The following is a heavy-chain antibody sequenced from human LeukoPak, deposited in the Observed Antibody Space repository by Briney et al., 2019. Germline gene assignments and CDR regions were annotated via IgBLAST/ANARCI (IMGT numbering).Heavy chain of an antibody. CDR3: ARHRVSYGVFLLFDN. CDR1: GGSISSGGYY. V-gene: IGHV4-61*08. CDR2: IYTSGST. J-gene: IGHJ4*02. D-gene: IGHD4-17*01. Sequence: PSETLSLTCTVSGGSISSGGYYWSWIRQPPGKGLQWIGYIYTSGSTKYNPSLDSRVSMSVDTSQRQFSLELSSVTAADTAVYYCARHRVSYGVFLLFDNWGRGTRVTVSS.